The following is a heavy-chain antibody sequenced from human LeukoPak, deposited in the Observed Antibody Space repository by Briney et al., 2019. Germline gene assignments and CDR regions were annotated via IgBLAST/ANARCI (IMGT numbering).Heavy chain of an antibody. J-gene: IGHJ4*02. Sequence: PGGSLRLSCAASGFTFSSYAMSWVREAPARGLEWVSAISGSVGSTYYADSVWGRFTISRDNSKNTLYLQMNSLRAENTAVYYCANEYSSSDGGYWGQGTLVTVSS. CDR1: GFTFSSYA. CDR2: ISGSVGST. V-gene: IGHV3-23*01. CDR3: ANEYSSSDGGY. D-gene: IGHD6-6*01.